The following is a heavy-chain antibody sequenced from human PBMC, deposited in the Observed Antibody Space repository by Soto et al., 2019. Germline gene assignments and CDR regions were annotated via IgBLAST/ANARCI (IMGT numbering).Heavy chain of an antibody. Sequence: PGGSLRLSCAASGFTFSSYAMSWVRQAPGKGLEWVSAISGSGGSTYYADSVKGRFTISRDNSKNTLYLQMSSLRAEDTAVYYCAKGGSFPYYYYGMDVWGQGTTVTVSS. J-gene: IGHJ6*02. D-gene: IGHD1-26*01. V-gene: IGHV3-23*01. CDR1: GFTFSSYA. CDR2: ISGSGGST. CDR3: AKGGSFPYYYYGMDV.